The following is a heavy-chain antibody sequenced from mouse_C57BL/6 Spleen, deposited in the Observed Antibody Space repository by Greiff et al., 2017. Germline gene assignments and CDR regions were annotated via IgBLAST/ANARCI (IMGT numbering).Heavy chain of an antibody. Sequence: QVQLQQPGAELVKPGASVKLSCKASGYTFTSYWMHWVKQRPGRGLEWIGRIDPNSGGTKYNEKFKSKATLTVDKPSSTAYMQRSSLTSEDSAVYYCARAYYGYDVSMDCWGQGASVTVSS. J-gene: IGHJ4*01. CDR3: ARAYYGYDVSMDC. CDR2: IDPNSGGT. CDR1: GYTFTSYW. D-gene: IGHD2-2*01. V-gene: IGHV1-72*01.